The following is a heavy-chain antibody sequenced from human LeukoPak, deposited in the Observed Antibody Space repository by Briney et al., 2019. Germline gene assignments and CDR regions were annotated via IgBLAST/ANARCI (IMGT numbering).Heavy chain of an antibody. CDR1: GGSFSGYY. CDR3: ARGHCSSTSCCPAYWFDP. D-gene: IGHD2-2*01. J-gene: IGHJ5*02. CDR2: INHSGST. Sequence: PSETLSLTCAVYGGSFSGYYWSWIRQPPGKGLEWIGEINHSGSTNYNPSLKSRVTISVDTSKNQFSLKLSSVTAADTAVYYFARGHCSSTSCCPAYWFDPWGQGTLVTVSS. V-gene: IGHV4-34*01.